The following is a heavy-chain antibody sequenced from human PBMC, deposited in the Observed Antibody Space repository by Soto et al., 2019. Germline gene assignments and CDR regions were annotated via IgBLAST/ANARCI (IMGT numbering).Heavy chain of an antibody. Sequence: QVQLQQSGPGLVKPSQTLSLTCTVSGVTVSSDAYYWSWIRQPPGKGLEWIGNLYHTGSTYYSPSLKSRVAISLDMSKNQFSLWLSSVTAADTAVYYCARYRFSGSRWSKFDYWGQGTLVTVSS. V-gene: IGHV4-31*03. CDR2: LYHTGST. CDR3: ARYRFSGSRWSKFDY. CDR1: GVTVSSDAYY. D-gene: IGHD6-13*01. J-gene: IGHJ4*02.